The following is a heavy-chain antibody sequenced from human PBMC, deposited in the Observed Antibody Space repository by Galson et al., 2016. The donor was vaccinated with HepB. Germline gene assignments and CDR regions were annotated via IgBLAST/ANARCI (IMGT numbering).Heavy chain of an antibody. CDR3: ASPREHCSGGRCYHDY. D-gene: IGHD2-15*01. CDR2: INPKSGAT. J-gene: IGHJ4*02. CDR1: GYIFTDYY. Sequence: SVKVSCKASGYIFTDYYVHWVRQAPGQGFEWMGWINPKSGATYYAQKFQGRVTVTTDTSTSTAYMELRSLRSDDTAAYFCASPREHCSGGRCYHDYWGQGTLVTVSS. V-gene: IGHV1-2*02.